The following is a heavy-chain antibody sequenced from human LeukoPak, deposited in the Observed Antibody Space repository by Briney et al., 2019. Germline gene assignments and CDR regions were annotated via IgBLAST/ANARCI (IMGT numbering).Heavy chain of an antibody. Sequence: SGPTLVNPAQTLTLTCTFSGFSLSSSGVGVGWIRQPPGKALDWLAVIYWNDDKRYSPSLQSRLTITKDTSKNQVVLTVTNMDPVDTATYYCAHRMDTAMVFDYWGQGTLVTVSS. CDR2: IYWNDDK. V-gene: IGHV2-5*01. J-gene: IGHJ4*02. D-gene: IGHD5-18*01. CDR1: GFSLSSSGVG. CDR3: AHRMDTAMVFDY.